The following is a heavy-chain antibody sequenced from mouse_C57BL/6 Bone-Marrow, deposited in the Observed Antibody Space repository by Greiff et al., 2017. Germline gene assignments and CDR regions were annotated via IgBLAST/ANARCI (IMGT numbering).Heavy chain of an antibody. CDR2: ISDGGSYT. Sequence: DVQLQESGGGLVKPGGSLKLSCAASGFTFSSYAMSWVRQTPEKRLEWVATISDGGSYTYYPDNVKGRFTISRDNANNHLYLQMSQLKSEDTAMCYCARGVSTTCFAYWGQGTLVTVSA. CDR1: GFTFSSYA. D-gene: IGHD2-4*01. CDR3: ARGVSTTCFAY. V-gene: IGHV5-4*01. J-gene: IGHJ3*01.